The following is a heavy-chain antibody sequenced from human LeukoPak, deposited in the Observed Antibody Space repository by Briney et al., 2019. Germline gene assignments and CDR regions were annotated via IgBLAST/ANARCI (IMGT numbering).Heavy chain of an antibody. CDR2: IIPILGTA. CDR1: GGTFSSYA. J-gene: IGHJ4*02. Sequence: GASVTVSCTASGGTFSSYAISWVRQAPGQGLEWMGGIIPILGTANYAQKFQGRVTITADESTSTAYMELSSLRSEDTAVYYCARDRTADYWGQGTLVTVSS. V-gene: IGHV1-69*13. CDR3: ARDRTADY.